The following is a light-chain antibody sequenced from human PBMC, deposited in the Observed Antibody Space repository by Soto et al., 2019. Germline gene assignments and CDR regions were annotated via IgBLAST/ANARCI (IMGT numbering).Light chain of an antibody. CDR2: GNS. Sequence: QSVLTQPPSVSGAPGQRVTISCTGSSSNIGAGYDVHWYQQLPGTAPKLLIYGNSNRPSGVPDRFSGSKSGTSASLAITGLEAEDEDCYSCPSYDSSLSRVFGGGTKVTVL. V-gene: IGLV1-40*01. CDR3: PSYDSSLSRV. CDR1: SSNIGAGYD. J-gene: IGLJ2*01.